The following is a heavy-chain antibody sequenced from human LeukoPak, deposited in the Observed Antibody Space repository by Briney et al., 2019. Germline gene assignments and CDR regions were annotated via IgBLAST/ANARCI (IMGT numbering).Heavy chain of an antibody. CDR2: IHYSGSA. Sequence: SETLSLTCAVSGGSISSFYWSWVRQPPGKGLEWIGNIHYSGSANYNPSLRSRVTISVDTSKNQLSLKLTSVTAADTAVYYCARWDDSAWGFGNWGPGTLVTVSS. CDR1: GGSISSFY. CDR3: ARWDDSAWGFGN. D-gene: IGHD6-19*01. V-gene: IGHV4-59*08. J-gene: IGHJ4*02.